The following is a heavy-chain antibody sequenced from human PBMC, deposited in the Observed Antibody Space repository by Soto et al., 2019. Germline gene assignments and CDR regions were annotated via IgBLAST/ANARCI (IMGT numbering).Heavy chain of an antibody. CDR1: GGTFSSYT. D-gene: IGHD1-7*01. V-gene: IGHV1-69*08. J-gene: IGHJ5*02. CDR2: IIPILGIA. CDR3: PRDRLQLNWFDP. Sequence: QVQLVQSGAEVKKPGSSVKVSCKASGGTFSSYTISWVRQAPGQGLEWMGRIIPILGIANYAQKFQGRVTITADKSSSTAYMELSSLRSEDTAVYYCPRDRLQLNWFDPWGQGTLVTVSS.